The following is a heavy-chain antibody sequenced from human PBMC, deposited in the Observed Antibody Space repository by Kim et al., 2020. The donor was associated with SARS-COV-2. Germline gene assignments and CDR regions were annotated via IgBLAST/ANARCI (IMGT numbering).Heavy chain of an antibody. CDR3: ARDGWVEGRLYGMDV. V-gene: IGHV3-21*01. CDR2: ITSSSSYI. D-gene: IGHD1-26*01. Sequence: GGSLRLSCAASGFTFSSYSMNWVRQAPGKGLEWVSSITSSSSYIYYADSVKGRFTISRDNAKNSLYLQMNSLRAEDTAVFYCARDGWVEGRLYGMDVWGRGTTVTVSS. CDR1: GFTFSSYS. J-gene: IGHJ6*01.